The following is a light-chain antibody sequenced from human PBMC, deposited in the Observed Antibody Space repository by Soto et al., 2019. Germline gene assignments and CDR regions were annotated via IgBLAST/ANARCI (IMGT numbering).Light chain of an antibody. Sequence: QSVLTQPASVSWSPGQSITISCTGTSSDVGGYNYVSWYQQHPGKAPKLLIYEVSNRPSGVSSRFSGSKSANTASLTISGLQAEAEADYSCYSYTRSNTLVFGTGTKVTVL. V-gene: IGLV2-14*01. CDR2: EVS. J-gene: IGLJ1*01. CDR1: SSDVGGYNY. CDR3: YSYTRSNTLV.